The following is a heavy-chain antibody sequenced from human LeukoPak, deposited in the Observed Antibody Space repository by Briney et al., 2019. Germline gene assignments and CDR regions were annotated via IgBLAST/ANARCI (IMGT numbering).Heavy chain of an antibody. J-gene: IGHJ2*01. Sequence: SETLSLTCTVSGGSISSSSYYWGWIRQPPGKGLEWIGSIYYSGSTYYNPSLKSRVTISVDTSKNQFSLKLSSVTAADTAVYYCAETTTVTTWYFDLWGRGTLVTVSS. CDR3: AETTTVTTWYFDL. D-gene: IGHD4-11*01. V-gene: IGHV4-39*01. CDR1: GGSISSSSYY. CDR2: IYYSGST.